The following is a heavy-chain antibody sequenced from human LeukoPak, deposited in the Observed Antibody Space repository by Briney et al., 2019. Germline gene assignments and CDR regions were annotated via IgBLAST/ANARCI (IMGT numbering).Heavy chain of an antibody. Sequence: SETLSLTCTVSGGSISSSSYYWGWIRQPPGKELEWIGSIYYSGSTYYNPSLKSRVTISVDTSKNQFSLKLSSVTAADTAVYYCARKVGASIRYDYWGQGTLVTVSS. J-gene: IGHJ4*02. CDR3: ARKVGASIRYDY. CDR1: GGSISSSSYY. V-gene: IGHV4-39*07. CDR2: IYYSGST. D-gene: IGHD1-26*01.